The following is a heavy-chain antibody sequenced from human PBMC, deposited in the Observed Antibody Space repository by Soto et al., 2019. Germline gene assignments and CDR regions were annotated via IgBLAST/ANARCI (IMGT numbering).Heavy chain of an antibody. CDR1: DYSISTGYF. CDR2: ISHSGTT. CDR3: ARITYGYNYFDY. V-gene: IGHV4-38-2*01. J-gene: IGHJ4*02. Sequence: KPSETLSLTCPVSDYSISTGYFWGWIRQPPGKGLEWIGCISHSGTTHYNTSLKSRVTISIDTSENQFSLKLSSVTAADAAVYYCARITYGYNYFDYWGRGTQVTVSS. D-gene: IGHD4-17*01.